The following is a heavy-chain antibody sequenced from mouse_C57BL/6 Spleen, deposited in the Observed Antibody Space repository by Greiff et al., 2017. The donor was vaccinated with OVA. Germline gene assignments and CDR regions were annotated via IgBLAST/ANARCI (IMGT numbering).Heavy chain of an antibody. CDR1: GYTFTSYW. J-gene: IGHJ4*01. CDR3: ARYYDYDAMYY. CDR2: IHPNSGST. Sequence: QVQLQQPGAELVKPGASVKLSCKASGYTFTSYWMHWVKQRPGQGLEWIGMIHPNSGSTNYNEKFKSKATLTVDKSSSTAYMQLSSLTSEDSAVYYCARYYDYDAMYYWGQGTSVTVSS. D-gene: IGHD1-1*02. V-gene: IGHV1-64*01.